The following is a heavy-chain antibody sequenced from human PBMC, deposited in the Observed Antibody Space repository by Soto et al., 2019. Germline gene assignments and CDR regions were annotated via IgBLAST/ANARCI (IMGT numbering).Heavy chain of an antibody. J-gene: IGHJ4*02. V-gene: IGHV3-30*18. CDR1: GFTFSSYG. CDR2: ISYDGSNK. Sequence: QVQLVESGGGVVQPGRSLRLSCAASGFTFSSYGMHWVRQAPGKGLEWVAVISYDGSNKYYADSVKGRFTISRDNSKNTLYLQMNSLRVEDTALYYCANVSDDYVWGSYRLGYYFDYWGQGTLVTVSS. CDR3: ANVSDDYVWGSYRLGYYFDY. D-gene: IGHD3-16*02.